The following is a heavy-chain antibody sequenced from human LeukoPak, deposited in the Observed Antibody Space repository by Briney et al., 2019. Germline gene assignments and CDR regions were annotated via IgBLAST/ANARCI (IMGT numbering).Heavy chain of an antibody. Sequence: SETLSLTCTVSGGSISSGGYYWSWIRQPPGKGLEWIGYIYHSGSTYYNPSLKSRVTISVDRSKNQFSLKLSPVTAADTAVYYCARGGGWSPYYFDYWGQGTLVTVSS. V-gene: IGHV4-30-2*01. CDR1: GGSISSGGYY. CDR2: IYHSGST. CDR3: ARGGGWSPYYFDY. J-gene: IGHJ4*02. D-gene: IGHD6-19*01.